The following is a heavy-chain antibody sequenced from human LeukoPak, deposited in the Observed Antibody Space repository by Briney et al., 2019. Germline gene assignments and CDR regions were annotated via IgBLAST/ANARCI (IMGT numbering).Heavy chain of an antibody. CDR3: AGELRYFDWPRYYYYGMDV. CDR1: RYTFTGYY. J-gene: IGHJ6*02. D-gene: IGHD3-9*01. CDR2: INPNSGGT. Sequence: ASVKVSCKASRYTFTGYYMHWVRQAPGQGLEWMGWINPNSGGTNYAQKFQGRVTMTRDTSISTAYMELSRLRSDDTAVYYCAGELRYFDWPRYYYYGMDVWGQGTTVTVSS. V-gene: IGHV1-2*02.